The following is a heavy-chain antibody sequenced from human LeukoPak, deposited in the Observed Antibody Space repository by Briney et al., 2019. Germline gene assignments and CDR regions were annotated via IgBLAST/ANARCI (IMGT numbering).Heavy chain of an antibody. J-gene: IGHJ4*02. CDR1: GFTFTAYS. CDR2: ISSNSETI. CDR3: AQSFDN. V-gene: IGHV3-48*04. Sequence: GGSLRLSCAASGFTFTAYSMNWVRQAPGKGLEWVSYISSNSETIYYADSVKGRFTISRDNAKNSFYLQMNSLRAEDTAIYYCAQSFDNWGQGTLVTVSS.